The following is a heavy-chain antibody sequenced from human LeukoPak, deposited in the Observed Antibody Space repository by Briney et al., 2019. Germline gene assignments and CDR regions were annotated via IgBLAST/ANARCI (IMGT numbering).Heavy chain of an antibody. CDR3: ARDHYDFWSGSTFDI. V-gene: IGHV4-31*03. Sequence: PSETLSLTCTVSGGSISSGGYYWSWIRQHPGKGLEWIGYIYYSESTYYNPSLKSRVTISVDTSKNQFSLKLSSVTAADTAVYYCARDHYDFWSGSTFDIWGQGTMVTVSS. J-gene: IGHJ3*02. CDR2: IYYSEST. D-gene: IGHD3-3*01. CDR1: GGSISSGGYY.